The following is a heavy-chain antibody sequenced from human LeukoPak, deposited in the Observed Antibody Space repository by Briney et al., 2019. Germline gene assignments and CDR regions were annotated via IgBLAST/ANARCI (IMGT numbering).Heavy chain of an antibody. V-gene: IGHV3-23*01. CDR2: ISGSGGST. J-gene: IGHJ4*02. Sequence: PGGSLRLSCVASGFTFSGYWMSWVRQAPGKGLEWASAISGSGGSTYYADSVKGRFTISRDNSKNTLYLQMNSLRAEDTAVYYCAKDGLRVAAAHYWGQGTLVTVSS. CDR3: AKDGLRVAAAHY. CDR1: GFTFSGYW. D-gene: IGHD6-13*01.